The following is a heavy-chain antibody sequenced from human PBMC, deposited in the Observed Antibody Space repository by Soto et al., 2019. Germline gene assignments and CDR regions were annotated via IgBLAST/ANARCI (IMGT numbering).Heavy chain of an antibody. CDR3: ARTPYSNYGIDY. Sequence: SETLSLTCAVYGGSFSGYYCIWIRHPPFKWLEWIGEINHSGSTNYNPSLKSRVTISVDTSKNQFSLKLSSVTAADTAVYYCARTPYSNYGIDYWGQGTLVTVSS. V-gene: IGHV4-34*01. J-gene: IGHJ4*02. CDR1: GGSFSGYY. CDR2: INHSGST. D-gene: IGHD4-4*01.